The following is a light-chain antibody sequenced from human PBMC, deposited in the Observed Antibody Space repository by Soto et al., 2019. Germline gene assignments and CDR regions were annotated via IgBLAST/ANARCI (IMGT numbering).Light chain of an antibody. CDR2: DAS. CDR3: QQFSGSPLT. Sequence: DIQLTQSPSFLSASVGDRVTITCRASQSIRDCLAWYQQKTGKHPRLLIYDASTLQAGVPTRFSGIASGTEFTLTISNLQPEDSVTYYCQQFSGSPLTFGGGTKVEIK. J-gene: IGKJ4*01. V-gene: IGKV1-9*01. CDR1: QSIRDC.